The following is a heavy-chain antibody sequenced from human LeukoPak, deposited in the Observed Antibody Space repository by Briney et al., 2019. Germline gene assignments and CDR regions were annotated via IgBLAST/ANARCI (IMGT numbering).Heavy chain of an antibody. V-gene: IGHV3-9*01. CDR3: AAQPQYDYVWGSYQIDY. CDR1: GFTFYDYA. CDR2: ISWNSGSI. J-gene: IGHJ4*02. Sequence: GRSLRLSCAASGFTFYDYAMHWVRQAPGKGLKWVSGISWNSGSIGYADSVKGRFTISRDNAKNSLYLQMNSLRAEDTALYYCAAQPQYDYVWGSYQIDYWAQGTLVTVSS. D-gene: IGHD3-16*02.